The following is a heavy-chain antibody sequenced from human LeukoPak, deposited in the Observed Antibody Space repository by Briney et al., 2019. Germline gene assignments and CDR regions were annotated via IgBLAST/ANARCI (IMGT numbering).Heavy chain of an antibody. CDR2: ISISGDGT. V-gene: IGHV3-23*01. Sequence: PGGSLRLSCAASGFTFSNYAMSWVRQAPGKGLEWVSAISISGDGTYYADSVKGRFTISRDNAKNSLYLQMNRLRAEDTAVYYCAKGTHSSSWHWYDPWGQGTLVTVSS. CDR3: AKGTHSSSWHWYDP. J-gene: IGHJ5*02. D-gene: IGHD6-13*01. CDR1: GFTFSNYA.